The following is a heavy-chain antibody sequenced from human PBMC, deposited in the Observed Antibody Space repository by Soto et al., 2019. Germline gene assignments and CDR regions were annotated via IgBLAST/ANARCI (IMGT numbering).Heavy chain of an antibody. CDR3: AVAPPDYYYYGMDV. Sequence: PSETLSLTCTVSGGSISSSDYYWGWIRQPPGKGLEWIGSIYYSWSTYYNPSLKSRVTISVDTSKNQFSLKVSSVTAADTAVYYCAVAPPDYYYYGMDVWGQGTTVTVS. J-gene: IGHJ6*02. V-gene: IGHV4-39*01. CDR1: GGSISSSDYY. D-gene: IGHD5-12*01. CDR2: IYYSWST.